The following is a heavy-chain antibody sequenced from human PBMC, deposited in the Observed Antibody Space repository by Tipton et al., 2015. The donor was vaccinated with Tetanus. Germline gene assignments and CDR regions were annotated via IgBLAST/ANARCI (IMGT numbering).Heavy chain of an antibody. Sequence: TLSLTCNVSGGSITQSFLSWVRQPPGKGLEWIAYMYYTGRTDYNPSLRSRVSISGDTSMSHFSLKLSSVTAADTAVYYCACGRGGKERPPDFWGPGTLVTVSS. D-gene: IGHD6-25*01. CDR3: ACGRGGKERPPDF. V-gene: IGHV4-59*01. J-gene: IGHJ4*01. CDR1: GGSITQSF. CDR2: MYYTGRT.